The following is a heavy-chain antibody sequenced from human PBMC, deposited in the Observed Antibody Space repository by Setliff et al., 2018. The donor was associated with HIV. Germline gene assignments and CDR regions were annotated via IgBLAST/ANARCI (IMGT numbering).Heavy chain of an antibody. J-gene: IGHJ2*01. D-gene: IGHD7-27*01. CDR3: ARDRNWEIEGPQWYFDL. Sequence: PSETLSLTCTVSGGSISSYYWSWIRQPPGKGLEWIGYIYTSGSTNYNPSLKSRVTMSVDTSKNQFSLRLTSVTAADTALYYCARDRNWEIEGPQWYFDLWGRGTLVTVSS. CDR1: GGSISSYY. V-gene: IGHV4-4*09. CDR2: IYTSGST.